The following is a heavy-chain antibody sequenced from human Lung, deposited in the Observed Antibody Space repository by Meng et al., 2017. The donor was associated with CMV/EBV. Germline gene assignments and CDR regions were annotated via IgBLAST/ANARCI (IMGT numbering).Heavy chain of an antibody. D-gene: IGHD2-2*01. CDR3: STSCSQWGYYYYYGMDV. CDR1: GYTFTSYY. CDR2: INPSGGST. V-gene: IGHV1-46*01. Sequence: ASXXVSCKASGYTFTSYYMHWVRQAPGQGLEWMGIINPSGGSTSYAQKFQGRVTMTRDTSTSTVYMELSSLRSEDTAVYYCSTSCSQWGYYYYYGMDVWGQGTTVTVSS. J-gene: IGHJ6*02.